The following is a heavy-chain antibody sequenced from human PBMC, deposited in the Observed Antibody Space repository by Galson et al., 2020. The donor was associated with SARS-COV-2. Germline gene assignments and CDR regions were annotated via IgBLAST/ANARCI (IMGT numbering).Heavy chain of an antibody. J-gene: IGHJ4*02. CDR1: GFTFSSYA. CDR2: ISYDGSNK. CDR3: ARPPGHYFDY. V-gene: IGHV3-30*01. Sequence: GGSLRLSCAASGFTFSSYAMHWVRQAPGKGLEWVAVISYDGSNKYYADSVKGRFTISKDNSKNTLYLQMNSLRAEDTAVYYCARPPGHYFDYWGQGTLVTVSS.